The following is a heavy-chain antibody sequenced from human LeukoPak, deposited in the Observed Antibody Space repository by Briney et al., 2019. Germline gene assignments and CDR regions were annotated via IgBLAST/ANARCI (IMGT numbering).Heavy chain of an antibody. V-gene: IGHV4-30-2*06. CDR2: MYHGGTT. J-gene: IGHJ4*02. CDR3: ARASGYYGSGSPYPDS. CDR1: GGSIFSGDYS. Sequence: PSETLSLTCAVSGGSIFSGDYSWHWIRQSTGRGLEWIGYMYHGGTTFYNPSLKGRVTISVDRSKNQFSLKLYSVTAADAAVYFCARASGYYGSGSPYPDSWGQGILVTVSS. D-gene: IGHD3-10*01.